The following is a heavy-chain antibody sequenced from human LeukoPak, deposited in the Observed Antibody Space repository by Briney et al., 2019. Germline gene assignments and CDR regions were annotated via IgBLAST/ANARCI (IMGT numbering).Heavy chain of an antibody. D-gene: IGHD5/OR15-5a*01. Sequence: GGSLRLSCAASGLIVSNYWMSWVRQAPGKGLEWVANIKQDGSEKYYVDSVKGRFTISRDNVKNSLYLQMNSLRAEDTAVYYCANVFYYGMEVGGKGTTVTVSS. CDR3: ANVFYYGMEV. J-gene: IGHJ6*04. V-gene: IGHV3-7*01. CDR2: IKQDGSEK. CDR1: GLIVSNYW.